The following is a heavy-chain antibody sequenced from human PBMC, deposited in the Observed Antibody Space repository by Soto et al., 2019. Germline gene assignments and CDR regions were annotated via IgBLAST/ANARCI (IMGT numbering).Heavy chain of an antibody. D-gene: IGHD3-22*01. V-gene: IGHV3-33*01. CDR1: GFTFSSYG. Sequence: GGSLRLSCAASGFTFSSYGMHWVRQAPGKGLEWVAVIWYDGSNKYYADSVKGRFTISRDNSKNTLYLQMNSLRAEDTAVYYCARDYYYYDSSGHQSDAFDIWGQGTMVTVSS. CDR2: IWYDGSNK. CDR3: ARDYYYYDSSGHQSDAFDI. J-gene: IGHJ3*02.